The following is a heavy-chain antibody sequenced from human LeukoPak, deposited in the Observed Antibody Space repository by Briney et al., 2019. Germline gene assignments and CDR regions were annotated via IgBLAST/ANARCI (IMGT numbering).Heavy chain of an antibody. CDR2: VHSDATT. CDR1: GGSISNNF. Sequence: SETLSLTCTVSGGSISNNFWSWIRQAPGKGLEWICYVHSDATTKYNPSLKSRVTISIDTPKNQFSLKVNSVTAADTAVYYCARASDSSGRYSGGHIWGQGTMVTVSS. CDR3: ARASDSSGRYSGGHI. J-gene: IGHJ3*02. D-gene: IGHD6-13*01. V-gene: IGHV4-59*01.